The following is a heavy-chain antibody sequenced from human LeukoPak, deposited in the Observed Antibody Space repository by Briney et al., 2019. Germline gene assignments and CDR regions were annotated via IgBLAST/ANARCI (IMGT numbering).Heavy chain of an antibody. D-gene: IGHD6-25*01. Sequence: GASVRVSCRASGYTFTSSYMHWVRQAPGQGLEWMGVITPSSGSTTYAQKFQGRVTMTRDTSTSTVYMELSSLTSEDTAVYFCSRRSGDNSGFDPWGQGTLVTVSS. CDR1: GYTFTSSY. CDR2: ITPSSGST. J-gene: IGHJ5*02. CDR3: SRRSGDNSGFDP. V-gene: IGHV1-46*01.